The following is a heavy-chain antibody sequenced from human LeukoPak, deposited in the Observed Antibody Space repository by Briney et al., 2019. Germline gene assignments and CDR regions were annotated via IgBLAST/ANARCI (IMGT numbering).Heavy chain of an antibody. CDR1: GGSISSGDYY. V-gene: IGHV4-30-4*01. Sequence: SQTLSLTCTVSGGSISSGDYYWSWIRQPPGKGLEWIGYIYYSGSTYYNPSVKSRVTISVDTSKNQFSLKLSSVTAADAAVYYCARGPDYYDSSGYYQYYLDYWGQGTLVTVSS. D-gene: IGHD3-22*01. CDR3: ARGPDYYDSSGYYQYYLDY. J-gene: IGHJ4*02. CDR2: IYYSGST.